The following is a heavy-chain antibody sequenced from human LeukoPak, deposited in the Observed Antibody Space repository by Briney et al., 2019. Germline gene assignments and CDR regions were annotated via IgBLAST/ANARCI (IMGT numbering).Heavy chain of an antibody. CDR1: GGSISSYY. V-gene: IGHV4-59*01. CDR3: ARDHAVTMVRGVIGGMDV. D-gene: IGHD3-10*01. J-gene: IGHJ6*02. Sequence: AETVSLTCTVSGGSISSYYWSWIRQPPGKGLEWIGYIYYSGSTNYNPSLKSRVTISVDTSKNQFSLKLSSVTAADTAVYYCARDHAVTMVRGVIGGMDVWGQETTVTDSS. CDR2: IYYSGST.